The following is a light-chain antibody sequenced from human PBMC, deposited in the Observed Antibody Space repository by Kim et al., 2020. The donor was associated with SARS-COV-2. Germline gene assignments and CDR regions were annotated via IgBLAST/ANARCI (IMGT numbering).Light chain of an antibody. Sequence: AIQMTQSPSSLSASVGDRVTITCRASQGIGNDLGWYQQKPGKAPKLLIYAASTLQGEVPSRFSGSGSGTDFTLTISSLQPDDFATYYCLQDYHYLTFGGGTKLEIK. J-gene: IGKJ4*01. CDR1: QGIGND. V-gene: IGKV1-6*01. CDR3: LQDYHYLT. CDR2: AAS.